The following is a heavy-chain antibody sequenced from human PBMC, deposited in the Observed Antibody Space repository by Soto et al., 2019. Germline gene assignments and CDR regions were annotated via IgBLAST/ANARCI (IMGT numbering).Heavy chain of an antibody. CDR2: INSDGSST. CDR3: ARGITMVRGVIPRGMDV. J-gene: IGHJ6*02. V-gene: IGHV3-74*01. D-gene: IGHD3-10*01. CDR1: GFTFSSYW. Sequence: PGGSLRLSCAASGFTFSSYWMHWVRQAPGKGLVWVSRINSDGSSTSYADSVKGRFTISRDNAKNTLYLQMNSLRAEDTAVYYCARGITMVRGVIPRGMDVWGQGTTVTVSS.